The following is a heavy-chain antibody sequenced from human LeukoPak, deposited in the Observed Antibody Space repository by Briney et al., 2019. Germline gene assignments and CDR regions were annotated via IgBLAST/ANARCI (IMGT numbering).Heavy chain of an antibody. CDR1: GFTFGTYW. J-gene: IGHJ4*02. CDR3: ARDRARTGTTLLDY. V-gene: IGHV3-7*03. D-gene: IGHD1-1*01. Sequence: GGSLGLSCAASGFTFGTYWMSWVRQAPGKGLEWVANIKQDGSEKDYVDSVKGRFTISRDNAKNSLYLQMNSLRVEDTAVYYCARDRARTGTTLLDYWGQGTLVIVSS. CDR2: IKQDGSEK.